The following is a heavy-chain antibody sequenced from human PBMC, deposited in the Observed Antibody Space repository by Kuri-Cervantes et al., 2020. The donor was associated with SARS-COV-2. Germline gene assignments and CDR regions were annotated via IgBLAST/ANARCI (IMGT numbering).Heavy chain of an antibody. D-gene: IGHD1-1*01. CDR2: IIPIFGTA. CDR1: GGTFSSYA. Sequence: SVKVSCKASGGTFSSYAISWVRQAPGQGLEWMGGIIPIFGTANYAQKFQGRVTITTDESTSTAYMELSSVTAADTAVYYCARDLTRNWNDFWFDPWGQGTLVTVSS. CDR3: ARDLTRNWNDFWFDP. V-gene: IGHV1-69*05. J-gene: IGHJ5*02.